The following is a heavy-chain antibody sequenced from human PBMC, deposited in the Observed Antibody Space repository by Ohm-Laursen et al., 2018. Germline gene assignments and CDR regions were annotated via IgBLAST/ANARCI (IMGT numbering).Heavy chain of an antibody. J-gene: IGHJ4*02. V-gene: IGHV3-64*01. CDR1: GFTFSSYA. D-gene: IGHD6-13*01. Sequence: SLRLSCAASGFTFSSYAMHWVRQAPGKGLEYVSAISSNGGSTYYANSVKGRFTISRDNSKNTLYLQMGSLRAEDMAVYYCARDPPEDSSWYADYWGQGTLVTVSP. CDR3: ARDPPEDSSWYADY. CDR2: ISSNGGST.